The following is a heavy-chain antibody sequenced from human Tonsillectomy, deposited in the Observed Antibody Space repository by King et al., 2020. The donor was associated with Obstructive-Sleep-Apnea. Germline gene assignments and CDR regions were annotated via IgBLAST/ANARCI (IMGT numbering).Heavy chain of an antibody. V-gene: IGHV4-31*03. J-gene: IGHJ4*02. CDR2: IYYSGST. CDR3: ARVFVDCSGGSCYSLDY. D-gene: IGHD2-15*01. CDR1: GGSISSGGYY. Sequence: QLQESGPGLVKPSQTLSLTCTFSGGSISSGGYYWIWIRQHPGKGLAWIGYIYYSGSTYYNPSLKRRVTISVDTSKNQFSLRLSSVTAADTAVYYCARVFVDCSGGSCYSLDYWGQGTLVTVSS.